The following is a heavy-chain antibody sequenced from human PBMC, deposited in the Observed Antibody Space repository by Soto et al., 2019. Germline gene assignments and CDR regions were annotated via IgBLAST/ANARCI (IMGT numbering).Heavy chain of an antibody. J-gene: IGHJ2*01. V-gene: IGHV4-34*01. CDR2: INHSGST. CDR1: GGSFSGYY. CDR3: ARAVGVNLNWYFDL. Sequence: QVQLQQWGAGLLKPSETLSLTCAVYGGSFSGYYWSWIRQPPGKGLEWIGEINHSGSTNYNPSLKSRVTISVDTSKNQFSLKLSSVTAADTAVYCCARAVGVNLNWYFDLWGRGTLVTVSS. D-gene: IGHD1-26*01.